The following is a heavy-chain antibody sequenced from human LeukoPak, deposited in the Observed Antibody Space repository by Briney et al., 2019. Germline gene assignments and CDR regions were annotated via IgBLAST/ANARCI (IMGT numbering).Heavy chain of an antibody. D-gene: IGHD3-10*01. V-gene: IGHV4-34*01. J-gene: IGHJ4*02. CDR3: ARERAYYGSGRLRVFDY. Sequence: SETLSLTCAVYGGSFSGYYWSWIRQPPGKGLEWIGEINHSGSTNYNPSLKSRVTISVDTSKNQFSLKLGSVTAADTAVYYCARERAYYGSGRLRVFDYWGQGTLVTVSS. CDR2: INHSGST. CDR1: GGSFSGYY.